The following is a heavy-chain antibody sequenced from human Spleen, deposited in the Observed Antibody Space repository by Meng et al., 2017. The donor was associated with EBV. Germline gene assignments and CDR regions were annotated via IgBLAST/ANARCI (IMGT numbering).Heavy chain of an antibody. J-gene: IGHJ4*02. CDR2: INYLGGT. CDR1: GGSIRSYY. D-gene: IGHD5-18*01. V-gene: IGHV4-59*01. CDR3: ARATPGYSYGYTDS. Sequence: VRLQELGPGLVKPWEPLSLPCTVSGGSIRSYYWSWIRQPPGKGLEWIGYINYLGGTHYNHSLKSRVTISVATSKNQLSLTLTSVTGADTAVYYCARATPGYSYGYTDSWGQGILVTVSS.